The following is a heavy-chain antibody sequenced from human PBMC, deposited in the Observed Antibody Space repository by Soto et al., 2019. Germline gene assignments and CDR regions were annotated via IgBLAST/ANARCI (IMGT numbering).Heavy chain of an antibody. Sequence: GSLRLSCAASGFTFSSYGMHWVRQAPGKGLEWVAVIWYDGSNKYYADSVKGRFTISRDNSKNTLYLQMNSLRAEDTAVYYCARGVGYCSGGSCSFLDYWGQGTLVTVSS. V-gene: IGHV3-33*01. J-gene: IGHJ4*02. CDR1: GFTFSSYG. CDR3: ARGVGYCSGGSCSFLDY. CDR2: IWYDGSNK. D-gene: IGHD2-15*01.